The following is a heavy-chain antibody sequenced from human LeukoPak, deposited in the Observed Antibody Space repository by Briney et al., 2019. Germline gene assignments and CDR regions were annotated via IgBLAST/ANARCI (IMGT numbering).Heavy chain of an antibody. J-gene: IGHJ4*01. CDR2: IYYSGST. CDR1: GFSISSYG. Sequence: RAGESLGLSCAASGFSISSYGRSWIRQPPGKGLEWIGCIYYSGSTYYNPSLKSRVTISIDTSKNQFSLKLSSVTAEDTAVYYCARGGSSRYYLKPDYGSQGTLVTASA. D-gene: IGHD3-22*01. V-gene: IGHV4-59*01. CDR3: ARGGSSRYYLKPDY.